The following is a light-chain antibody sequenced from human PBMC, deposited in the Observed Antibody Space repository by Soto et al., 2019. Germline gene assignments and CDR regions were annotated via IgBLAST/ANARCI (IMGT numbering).Light chain of an antibody. CDR3: DQYGSAPSWT. V-gene: IGKV3-20*01. CDR1: QSISSNY. J-gene: IGKJ1*01. Sequence: EIVLTQSPGTLSLFPGERATLSCRASQSISSNYLAWYQHKPGQAPRLLLHGASNRATGIPDRFSGAGSGTDFTLAISRLVPEDFAVYYCDQYGSAPSWTFGQGTKVEIK. CDR2: GAS.